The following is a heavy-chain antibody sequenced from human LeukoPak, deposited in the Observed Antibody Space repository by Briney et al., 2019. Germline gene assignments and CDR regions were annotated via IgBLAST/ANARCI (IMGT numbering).Heavy chain of an antibody. J-gene: IGHJ4*02. CDR1: GGSFSSYY. CDR3: ARFSGYPQYYFDY. CDR2: IYYSGNT. Sequence: SETLSLTCTVSGGSFSSYYWSWMRQPPGKGLEWIGHIYYSGNTNYNPSLKSRVIISVDTSKNQFSLKLSSVTAADTAVYYCARFSGYPQYYFDYWGQGTQVTVSS. D-gene: IGHD3-22*01. V-gene: IGHV4-59*01.